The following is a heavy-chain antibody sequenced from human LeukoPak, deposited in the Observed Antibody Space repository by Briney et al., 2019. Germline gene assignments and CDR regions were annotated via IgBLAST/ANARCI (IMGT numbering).Heavy chain of an antibody. V-gene: IGHV4-59*11. CDR3: ARARALDCSSTSCFTGYFDY. CDR2: IYSSGYT. D-gene: IGHD2-2*02. Sequence: SETLSLTCTVSNGSISSHYWSSIRQPPGKGLEWIGLIYSSGYTNYNPSLKSRVTISVDTSKNQFSLKLSSVTAADTAVFYCARARALDCSSTSCFTGYFDYWGQGTLVTVSS. J-gene: IGHJ4*02. CDR1: NGSISSHY.